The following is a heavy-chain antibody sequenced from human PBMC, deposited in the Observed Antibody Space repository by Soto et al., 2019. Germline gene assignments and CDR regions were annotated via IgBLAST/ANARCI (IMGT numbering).Heavy chain of an antibody. V-gene: IGHV3-30*18. CDR2: ISYDGSKK. Sequence: QVHLVESGGGVVQPGRSLRLSCAASGFTFSFFGIHWVRQAPGKGLERVAVISYDGSKKYYADSMQGRFTISRDNSKNTLYLQMNSLRAEDTAVYYCAKSLGGHDALHYWGQGTLVSVSS. J-gene: IGHJ4*02. CDR1: GFTFSFFG. CDR3: AKSLGGHDALHY. D-gene: IGHD2-15*01.